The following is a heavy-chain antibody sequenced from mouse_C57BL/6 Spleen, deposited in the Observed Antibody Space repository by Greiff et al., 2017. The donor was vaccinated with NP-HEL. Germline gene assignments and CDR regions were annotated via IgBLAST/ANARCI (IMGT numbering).Heavy chain of an antibody. J-gene: IGHJ3*01. V-gene: IGHV1-69*01. CDR1: GYTFTSYW. CDR2: IDPSDSYT. Sequence: VQLQQPGAELVMPGASVKLSCKASGYTFTSYWMHWVKQRPGQGLEWIGEIDPSDSYTNYNQKFKGKSTLTVDISSSTAYMQLSSLTSEDSAVYYCARSYGYDGPAWFAYWGQGTLVTVSA. D-gene: IGHD2-2*01. CDR3: ARSYGYDGPAWFAY.